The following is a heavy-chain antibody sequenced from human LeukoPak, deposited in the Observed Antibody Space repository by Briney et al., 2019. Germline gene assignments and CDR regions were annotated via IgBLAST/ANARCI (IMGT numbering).Heavy chain of an antibody. Sequence: GGSLRLSCATSGFTFSHYGMHWVRQAPGKGLEWVAFIRYDGSNKYYADSVKGRFTISRDNSKNTLFLQLNSLRAEDTSVYYCAKTAGNYGDYSPFDYWGQGTLVTVSS. CDR3: AKTAGNYGDYSPFDY. CDR2: IRYDGSNK. D-gene: IGHD4-17*01. CDR1: GFTFSHYG. V-gene: IGHV3-30*02. J-gene: IGHJ4*02.